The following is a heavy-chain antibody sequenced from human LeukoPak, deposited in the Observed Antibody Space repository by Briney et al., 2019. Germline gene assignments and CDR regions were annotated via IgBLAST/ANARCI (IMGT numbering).Heavy chain of an antibody. V-gene: IGHV1-24*01. CDR1: GYTLTELS. CDR2: FDPEDGET. Sequence: ASVKVSCKVSGYTLTELSMHWGRQAPGKGLEWMGGFDPEDGETIYAQKFQGRVTMTEDTSTDTAYMELSSLRSEDTAVYYCATVSPGHDYGGPELDYWGQGTLVTVSS. J-gene: IGHJ4*02. D-gene: IGHD4-23*01. CDR3: ATVSPGHDYGGPELDY.